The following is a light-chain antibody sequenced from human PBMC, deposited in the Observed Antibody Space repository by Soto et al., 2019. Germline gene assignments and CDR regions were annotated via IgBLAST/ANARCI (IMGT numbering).Light chain of an antibody. CDR1: QGISSY. Sequence: RMTQSPSSLSACLGDRGSITCRASQGISSYLAWYQQKPGKAPKLMIYAASTLQSGVPSRFSGSGSGTDLTLTISCLQSEDFATYYCQQYYSYPLTFGQGPKVDLK. V-gene: IGKV1-8*01. CDR3: QQYYSYPLT. CDR2: AAS. J-gene: IGKJ1*01.